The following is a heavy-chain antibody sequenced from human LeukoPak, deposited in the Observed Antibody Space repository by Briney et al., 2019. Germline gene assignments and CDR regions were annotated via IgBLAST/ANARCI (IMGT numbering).Heavy chain of an antibody. V-gene: IGHV1-69*05. CDR2: IIPIFGTA. CDR1: GGTFCSYA. Sequence: ASVKVSCKASGGTFCSYAISWVRQAPGQGLEWMGGIIPIFGTANYAQKFQGRVTITTDESTSTAYMELSSLRSEDTAVYYCARGLVGATRGYYFDYWGQGTLVTVSS. D-gene: IGHD1-26*01. J-gene: IGHJ4*02. CDR3: ARGLVGATRGYYFDY.